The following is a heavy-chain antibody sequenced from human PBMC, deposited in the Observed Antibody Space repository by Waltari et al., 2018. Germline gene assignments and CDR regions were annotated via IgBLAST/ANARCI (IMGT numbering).Heavy chain of an antibody. CDR2: IYYSGST. V-gene: IGHV4-59*01. Sequence: QVQLQASGPGLVKPSETLSLTCTVSGGSISSYYWCWLRQPPGKGLEWIGYIYYSGSTNYNPSLKSRVTISVDTSKNQFSLKLSSVTAADTAVYYCASTIVVVTAKNYYYYGMDVWGQGTTVTVSS. CDR1: GGSISSYY. D-gene: IGHD2-21*02. J-gene: IGHJ6*02. CDR3: ASTIVVVTAKNYYYYGMDV.